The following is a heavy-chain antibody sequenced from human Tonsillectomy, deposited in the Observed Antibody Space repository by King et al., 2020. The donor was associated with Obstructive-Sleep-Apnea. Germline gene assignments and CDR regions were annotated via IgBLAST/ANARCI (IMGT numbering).Heavy chain of an antibody. CDR1: GFTFSSYD. J-gene: IGHJ2*01. D-gene: IGHD3-22*01. Sequence: VQLVESGGGLVQPGGSLRLSCAASGFTFSSYDMHWGRQATGKGLEWVSAICTAGDTYYPGSVKGRFTISRENAKNSLYLQMNSLRAGDTAVYYCARVGYDSSGYLYWYFDLWGRGTLVTVSS. V-gene: IGHV3-13*01. CDR2: ICTAGDT. CDR3: ARVGYDSSGYLYWYFDL.